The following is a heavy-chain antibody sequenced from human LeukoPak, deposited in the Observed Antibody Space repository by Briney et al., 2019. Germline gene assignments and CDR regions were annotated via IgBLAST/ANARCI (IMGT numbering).Heavy chain of an antibody. CDR1: GGSITNNNCY. J-gene: IGHJ3*02. CDR3: ARHTRPGYSGYENALDI. Sequence: ETPSDTCTVSGGSITNNNCYWDWIRQPPGKGLEWIGDFYYSGSTHYNPSLKSRVTISAGTSKNHFSLKLSSVTAADTAIYYCARHTRPGYSGYENALDIWPPGTMVTVSS. D-gene: IGHD5-12*01. CDR2: FYYSGST. V-gene: IGHV4-39*01.